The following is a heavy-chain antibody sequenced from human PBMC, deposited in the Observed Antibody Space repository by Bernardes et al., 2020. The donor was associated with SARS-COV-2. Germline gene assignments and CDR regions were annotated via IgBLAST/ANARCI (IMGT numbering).Heavy chain of an antibody. CDR1: GYTFTGYY. J-gene: IGHJ3*02. D-gene: IGHD1-26*01. CDR2: IFPNSGDT. CDR3: AAVTWSQYDGFDM. V-gene: IGHV1-2*02. Sequence: ASVKVSCMASGYTFTGYYMHWVRQAPGQGLEWMGWIFPNSGDTNYAQRFQGRVTMTRDTSISTAYMELNRLNSDDTALYYCAAVTWSQYDGFDMWGQGTMVTVSS.